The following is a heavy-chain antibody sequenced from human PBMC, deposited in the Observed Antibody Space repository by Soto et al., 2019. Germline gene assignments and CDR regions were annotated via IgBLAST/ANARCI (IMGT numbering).Heavy chain of an antibody. CDR3: ARGPLITMVRGDSGFDP. Sequence: KPSETLSLTCTVSGGSISSGGYYWSWIRQHPGKGLEWIGYIYYSGSTYYNPSLKSRVTISVDTSKNQFSLKLSSVTAADTAVYYCARGPLITMVRGDSGFDPWGQGTLVTVSS. CDR1: GGSISSGGYY. CDR2: IYYSGST. J-gene: IGHJ5*02. V-gene: IGHV4-31*03. D-gene: IGHD3-10*01.